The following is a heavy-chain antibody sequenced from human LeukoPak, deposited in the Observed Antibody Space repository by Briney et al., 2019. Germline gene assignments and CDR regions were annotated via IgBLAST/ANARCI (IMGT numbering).Heavy chain of an antibody. CDR3: ARGPYGGTTHYYMDV. V-gene: IGHV1-8*01. Sequence: ASVKVSCKASGYTFTSYDINWVRQASGQGLEWMGWMSSNSGNAGYAQKFQGRVTITRNTSISTAYMELSSLRSEDTAVYYCARGPYGGTTHYYMDVWGKGTTVTVSS. CDR1: GYTFTSYD. D-gene: IGHD3-16*01. J-gene: IGHJ6*03. CDR2: MSSNSGNA.